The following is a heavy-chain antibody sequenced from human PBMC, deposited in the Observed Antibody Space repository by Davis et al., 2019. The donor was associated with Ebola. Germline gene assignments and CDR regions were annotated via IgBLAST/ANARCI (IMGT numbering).Heavy chain of an antibody. CDR3: ARDRESYDFWSGYFDY. Sequence: GGSLRLSCAASRLTFSSYAMSWVRQAPGKGLEWVSTISGSGTYTYYADSVKGRFTISRDNSKDTLYLQMNSLRVDDTAVCYCARDRESYDFWSGYFDYWGQGTLVTVSS. CDR1: RLTFSSYA. CDR2: ISGSGTYT. V-gene: IGHV3-23*01. D-gene: IGHD3-3*01. J-gene: IGHJ4*02.